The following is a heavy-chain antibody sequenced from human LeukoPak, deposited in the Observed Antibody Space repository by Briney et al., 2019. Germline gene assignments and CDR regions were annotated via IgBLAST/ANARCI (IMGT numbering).Heavy chain of an antibody. J-gene: IGHJ4*02. CDR2: INPNSGGT. V-gene: IGHV1-2*02. CDR1: GYTFTGYY. Sequence: GASVKVSCKASGYTFTGYYMHWVRQAPGQGLEWMGWINPNSGGTNYAQKFQGRVTMTRDTSISTAYMELSRLRSDDTAVYYCARDGQRLVISPPQDWGQGTLVTVSS. CDR3: ARDGQRLVISPPQD. D-gene: IGHD6-13*01.